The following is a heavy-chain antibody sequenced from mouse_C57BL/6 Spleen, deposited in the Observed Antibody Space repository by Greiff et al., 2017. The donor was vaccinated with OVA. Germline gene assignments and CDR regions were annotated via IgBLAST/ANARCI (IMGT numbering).Heavy chain of an antibody. J-gene: IGHJ2*01. D-gene: IGHD1-1*01. Sequence: VKLQQPGAELVRPGTSVKLSCKASGYTFTSYWMHWVKQRPGQGLEWIGVIDPSDSYTNYNQKFKGKATLTVDTSSSTAYMQLSSLTSEDSAVYYCARYTTVVPDYWGQGTTLTVSS. CDR2: IDPSDSYT. CDR1: GYTFTSYW. V-gene: IGHV1-59*01. CDR3: ARYTTVVPDY.